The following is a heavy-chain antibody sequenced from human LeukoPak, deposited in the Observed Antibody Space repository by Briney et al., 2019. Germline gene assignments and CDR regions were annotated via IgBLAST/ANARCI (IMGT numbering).Heavy chain of an antibody. Sequence: PSETLSFTCTVSGGSISSYYWSWIRQPPGKGLEWIGYIYYSGSTNYNPSLKSRVTISVDTSNNQFSLKLSSVTAADTAVYYCARDRRDYDFWSGYNRGGGYFDYWGQGTLVTVSS. CDR3: ARDRRDYDFWSGYNRGGGYFDY. J-gene: IGHJ4*02. CDR2: IYYSGST. D-gene: IGHD3-3*01. CDR1: GGSISSYY. V-gene: IGHV4-59*01.